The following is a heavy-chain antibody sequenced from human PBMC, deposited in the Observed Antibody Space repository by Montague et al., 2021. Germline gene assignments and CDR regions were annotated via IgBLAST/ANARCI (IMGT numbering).Heavy chain of an antibody. D-gene: IGHD3-10*01. Sequence: YAISGDSVSNNNAAWNWIRESSSRGLEWLGRTYYRSTWYTDYAVSVKGRIAINPDTSKNQFSLQLNSVTPEDTAVYYCAREGVGDLLFSFDSWGQGTLVAVSS. CDR3: AREGVGDLLFSFDS. V-gene: IGHV6-1*01. CDR2: TYYRSTWYT. CDR1: GDSVSNNNAA. J-gene: IGHJ4*02.